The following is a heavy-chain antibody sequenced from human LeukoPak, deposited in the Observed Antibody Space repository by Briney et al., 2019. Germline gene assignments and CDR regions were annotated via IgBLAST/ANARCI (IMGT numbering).Heavy chain of an antibody. CDR2: ISSSGSTI. J-gene: IGHJ6*04. V-gene: IGHV3-48*03. Sequence: GGSLRLSCAASGFTFSSYEMNWVRQAPGKGLEWVSYISSSGSTIYYADSVKGRFTISRDNVKNSLYLQMNSLRAEDTAVYYCARYCSSTSCYYYYYGMDVWGKGTTVTVSS. D-gene: IGHD2-2*01. CDR1: GFTFSSYE. CDR3: ARYCSSTSCYYYYYGMDV.